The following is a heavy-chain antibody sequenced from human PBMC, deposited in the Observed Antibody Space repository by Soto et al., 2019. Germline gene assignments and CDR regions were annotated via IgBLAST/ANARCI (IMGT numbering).Heavy chain of an antibody. CDR1: GGSFSGYY. J-gene: IGHJ4*02. Sequence: SETLSLTCAVYGGSFSGYYWSWIRQPPGKGLEWIGEINHSGSTNYNPSLKSRVTISVDTSKNQFSLKLSSVTAADTAVYYCARGLRITGTKGSWGQGTLVTVSS. CDR2: INHSGST. D-gene: IGHD1-7*01. V-gene: IGHV4-34*01. CDR3: ARGLRITGTKGS.